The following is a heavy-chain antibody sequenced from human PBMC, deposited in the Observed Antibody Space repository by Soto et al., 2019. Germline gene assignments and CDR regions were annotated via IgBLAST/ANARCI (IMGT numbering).Heavy chain of an antibody. CDR3: ARVFSYSSSYKVWFYFDY. CDR2: ISSSGSTI. V-gene: IGHV3-48*03. D-gene: IGHD6-13*01. Sequence: GGSLRLSCAASAFTFSSYEMNWVRQAPGKGLEWVSYISSSGSTIYYADSVKGRFTISRDNAKNSLYLQMNSLRAEDTAVYYCARVFSYSSSYKVWFYFDYWGRGTLVTVSS. CDR1: AFTFSSYE. J-gene: IGHJ4*02.